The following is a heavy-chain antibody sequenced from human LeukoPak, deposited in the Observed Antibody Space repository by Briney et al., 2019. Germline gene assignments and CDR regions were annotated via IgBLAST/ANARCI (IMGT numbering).Heavy chain of an antibody. V-gene: IGHV4-34*01. D-gene: IGHD3-3*01. CDR2: INHSGST. J-gene: IGHJ4*02. CDR3: ARQRTSGSASNLRVAQIDS. CDR1: GGSFSGYY. Sequence: SETLSLTCAVYGGSFSGYYWSWIRQPPGKGLEWIGEINHSGSTNYNPSLKSRATISVDTSKNQISLKVSSVTAADSALYFCARQRTSGSASNLRVAQIDSWGQGTLVTVSS.